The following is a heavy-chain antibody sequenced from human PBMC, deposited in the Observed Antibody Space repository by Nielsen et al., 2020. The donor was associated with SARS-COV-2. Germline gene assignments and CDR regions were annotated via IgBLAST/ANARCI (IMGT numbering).Heavy chain of an antibody. V-gene: IGHV1-69*04. CDR1: GGTFSSYA. CDR3: ARGTYYYDSRIPPYNWFDP. D-gene: IGHD3-22*01. J-gene: IGHJ5*02. CDR2: IIPILGIA. Sequence: SVKVSCKASGGTFSSYAISWVRQAPGQGLEWMGRIIPILGIANYAQKFQGRVTITVDKSTSTAYMELSSLRSEDTAVYYCARGTYYYDSRIPPYNWFDPWGQGTLVTVSS.